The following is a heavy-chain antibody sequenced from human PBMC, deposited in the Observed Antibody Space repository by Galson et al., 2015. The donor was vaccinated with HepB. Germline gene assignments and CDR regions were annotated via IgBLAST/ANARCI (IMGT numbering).Heavy chain of an antibody. CDR3: VRTYSSGWYYFDY. CDR2: ISSSSSYI. J-gene: IGHJ4*02. D-gene: IGHD6-19*01. Sequence: SLRLSCAASGFTFSSYSMNWVRQAPGKGLEWVSSISSSSSYIYYADSVKGRFTISRDNAKNSLYLQMNSLRAEDTAVYYCVRTYSSGWYYFDYWGQGTLVTVSS. CDR1: GFTFSSYS. V-gene: IGHV3-21*01.